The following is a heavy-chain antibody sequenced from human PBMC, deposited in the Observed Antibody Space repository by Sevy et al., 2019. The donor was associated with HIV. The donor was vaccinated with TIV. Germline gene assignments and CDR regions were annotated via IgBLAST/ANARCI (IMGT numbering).Heavy chain of an antibody. CDR2: IYFSGSS. Sequence: SETLSLTCTVSGDSVDNGGYYWSWIRQPPGKGLEWIGYIYFSGSSKYSPSLKSRVAISIDSSKNQFSLMLNSVTAADTAVYYCARDDGYAPSPYYYGMDVWGQGTTVTVSS. CDR1: GDSVDNGGYY. J-gene: IGHJ6*02. V-gene: IGHV4-61*08. D-gene: IGHD1-1*01. CDR3: ARDDGYAPSPYYYGMDV.